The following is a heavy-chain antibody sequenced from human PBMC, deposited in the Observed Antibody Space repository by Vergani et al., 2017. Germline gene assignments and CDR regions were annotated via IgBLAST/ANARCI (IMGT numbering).Heavy chain of an antibody. CDR1: GYTFTSYD. CDR2: MNPNSGNT. CDR3: ARNPPLHGSLDP. V-gene: IGHV1-8*01. J-gene: IGHJ5*02. Sequence: QVQLVQSGAEVKKPGASVKVSCKASGYTFTSYDINWVRQDTGQGLEWMGWMNPNSGNTGYAQKFQGRVTMTRNTSISTAYMELSSLRSEDTAVYYCARNPPLHGSLDPWGQGTLVTVSS. D-gene: IGHD4-11*01.